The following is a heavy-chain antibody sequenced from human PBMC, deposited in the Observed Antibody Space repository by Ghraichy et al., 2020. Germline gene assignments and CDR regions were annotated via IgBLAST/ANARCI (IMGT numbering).Heavy chain of an antibody. CDR2: IIQDGSGK. CDR1: GFTFSRYW. D-gene: IGHD3-22*01. V-gene: IGHV3-7*01. CDR3: ARDPYDSSAYGAFDV. Sequence: GGSLRLSCAASGFTFSRYWMSWVRQAPGKGLEWLANIIQDGSGKEYVVSVRGRLTISRDNAKNSLYLQMNSLRAEDTAVYYCARDPYDSSAYGAFDVWGQGTVVTVSS. J-gene: IGHJ3*01.